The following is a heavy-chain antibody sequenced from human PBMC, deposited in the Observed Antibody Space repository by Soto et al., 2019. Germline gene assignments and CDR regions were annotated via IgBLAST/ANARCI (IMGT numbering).Heavy chain of an antibody. CDR3: AKARYDFWSGYYPPPGY. CDR2: ISGSGGST. V-gene: IGHV3-23*01. CDR1: VFTFSSYA. D-gene: IGHD3-3*01. J-gene: IGHJ4*02. Sequence: PGWSLRLSCASSVFTFSSYAMSWVRQAPGKGLEWVSAISGSGGSTYYADSVKGRFTISRDNSKNTLYLQMNSLRAEDTAVYYCAKARYDFWSGYYPPPGYWGQGTLVTVSS.